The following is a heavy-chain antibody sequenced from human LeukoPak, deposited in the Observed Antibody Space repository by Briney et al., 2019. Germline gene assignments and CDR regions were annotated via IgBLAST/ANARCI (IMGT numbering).Heavy chain of an antibody. J-gene: IGHJ4*02. CDR3: ARDDVILWFGELSR. Sequence: GGSLRLSCAASGFTFSSYGMHWVRQAPGKGLEWVAVILSDGSKEFYTDSVKGRFTISRDNSKNTLYLQMNSLRAEDTAVYYCARDDVILWFGELSRWGQGTLVTVSS. CDR2: ILSDGSKE. D-gene: IGHD3-10*01. CDR1: GFTFSSYG. V-gene: IGHV3-33*01.